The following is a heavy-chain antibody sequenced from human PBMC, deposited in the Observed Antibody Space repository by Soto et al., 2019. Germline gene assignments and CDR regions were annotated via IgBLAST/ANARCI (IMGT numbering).Heavy chain of an antibody. CDR2: ISGYNSIT. J-gene: IGHJ4*02. V-gene: IGHV1-18*01. CDR3: ARAFGSTDY. D-gene: IGHD6-13*01. Sequence: QVPLVQSGAEVKKPGASVRVSCEASGYTFSSYGISWVRQAPGQGFEWMGWISGYNSITRYAQKFQGRVTMTTGTSTSTAYMELRSLSSDDTAVYYCARAFGSTDYWGQGTLVTVSS. CDR1: GYTFSSYG.